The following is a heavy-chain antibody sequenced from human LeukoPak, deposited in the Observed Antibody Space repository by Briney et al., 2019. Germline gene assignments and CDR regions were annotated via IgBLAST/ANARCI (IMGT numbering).Heavy chain of an antibody. J-gene: IGHJ5*02. CDR1: GYTFTSYG. Sequence: GASVKVSCKASGYTFTSYGISWVRQAPGQGLEWMGWISAYNGNTNYAQKLQGRVTMTTDTSTSTAYMELRGLRSDDTAVYYCARSTLGPSSVVVPAARRIWFDPWGQGTLVTVSS. V-gene: IGHV1-18*01. CDR3: ARSTLGPSSVVVPAARRIWFDP. CDR2: ISAYNGNT. D-gene: IGHD2-2*01.